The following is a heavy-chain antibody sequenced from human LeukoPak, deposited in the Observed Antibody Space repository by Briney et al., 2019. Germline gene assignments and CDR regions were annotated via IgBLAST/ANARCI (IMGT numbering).Heavy chain of an antibody. Sequence: MPGGSLRLSCAASGFTFSDYYMSWIRQAPGKGLEWVSYISSSGSTIYYADSVKGRFTISRDNSKNTLYLQMNSLRAEDTAVYYCAKVDGEWAYSSSWTAGVGYYYGMDVWGQGTTVTVSS. D-gene: IGHD6-13*01. CDR1: GFTFSDYY. CDR2: ISSSGSTI. CDR3: AKVDGEWAYSSSWTAGVGYYYGMDV. V-gene: IGHV3-11*01. J-gene: IGHJ6*02.